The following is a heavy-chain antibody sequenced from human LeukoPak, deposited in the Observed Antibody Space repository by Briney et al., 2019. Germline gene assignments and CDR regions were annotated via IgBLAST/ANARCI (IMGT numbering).Heavy chain of an antibody. Sequence: GGTLRLSCAASGFTFSSYEMNWVRQAPGKGLEWVSYISSSGSTIYYADSVKGRFTISRDNAKNSLYLQMNSLRAEDTAVYYCASGSEFSDYWGQGTLVTVSS. D-gene: IGHD3-10*01. CDR2: ISSSGSTI. J-gene: IGHJ4*02. V-gene: IGHV3-48*03. CDR3: ASGSEFSDY. CDR1: GFTFSSYE.